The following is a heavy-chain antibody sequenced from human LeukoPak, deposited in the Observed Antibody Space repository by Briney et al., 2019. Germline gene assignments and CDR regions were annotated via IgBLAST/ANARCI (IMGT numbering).Heavy chain of an antibody. CDR1: GDSIGIYY. D-gene: IGHD3-10*01. CDR2: IFTSGIA. J-gene: IGHJ6*03. CDR3: AREISGTYYNPLGYMDV. V-gene: IGHV4-4*07. Sequence: NPSETLSLTCTVSGDSIGIYYWNWIRQPAGKGLEWIGRIFTSGIANYNPSLKSRVTMSVDTSKNQFPLTLSSVTAADTAVYYCAREISGTYYNPLGYMDVWGKGTTVTVSS.